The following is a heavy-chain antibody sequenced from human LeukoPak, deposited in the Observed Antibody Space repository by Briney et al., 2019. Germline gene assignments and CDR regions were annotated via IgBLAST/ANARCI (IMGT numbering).Heavy chain of an antibody. Sequence: GGSLRLSCAASGFSVSSNYMTWVRQAPGKGLEWVSVIHSGGRAYYADSVKGRFTTSRDNSKNTLDLQMNSLSVEDTAVYYCVGVETITMVRGASADVWGKGTTVTVSS. D-gene: IGHD3-10*01. V-gene: IGHV3-66*02. CDR1: GFSVSSNY. J-gene: IGHJ6*04. CDR2: IHSGGRA. CDR3: VGVETITMVRGASADV.